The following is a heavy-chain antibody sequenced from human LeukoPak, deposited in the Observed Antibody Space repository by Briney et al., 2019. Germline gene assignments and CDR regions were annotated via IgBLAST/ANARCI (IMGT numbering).Heavy chain of an antibody. CDR2: INHSGST. CDR3: ARGLEYYYDSSGSNLFDY. V-gene: IGHV4-34*01. Sequence: SETLSLTCAVYGGSFSRYSWNWLRQPPGKGLEWIGEINHSGSTNYNPSLKSRVTISVDTSKNQFSLKLSSVTAADTAVYYCARGLEYYYDSSGSNLFDYWGQGTLVTVSS. CDR1: GGSFSRYS. J-gene: IGHJ4*02. D-gene: IGHD3-22*01.